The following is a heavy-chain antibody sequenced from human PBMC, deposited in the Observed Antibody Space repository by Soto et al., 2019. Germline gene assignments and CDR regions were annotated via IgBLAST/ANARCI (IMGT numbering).Heavy chain of an antibody. CDR3: ARDPQYSSGYYFSGLGDI. CDR1: GCTFTRYG. V-gene: IGHV1-18*01. CDR2: ISTYNGDT. J-gene: IGHJ3*02. D-gene: IGHD3-22*01. Sequence: ASVKVSCKASGCTFTRYGFNWVRQAPGQGLEWVGWISTYNGDTLFARRLQDRVTMTTDTSTNTAYMELRSLRSDDTAVYYCARDPQYSSGYYFSGLGDIWGQGTMVTVSS.